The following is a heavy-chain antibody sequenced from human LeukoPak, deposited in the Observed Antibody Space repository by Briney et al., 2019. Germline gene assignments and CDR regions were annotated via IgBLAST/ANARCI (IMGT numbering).Heavy chain of an antibody. Sequence: GGSLRLSCAASGFTFSSYGMSWVRQAPGKGLEWVSAISGSGGSTYYADSVKGRFTISRDNSKNTLYLQMNSLRAEDTAVYYCASRYSSGWYVPGGYYYYMDVWGKGTTVTVSS. J-gene: IGHJ6*03. CDR1: GFTFSSYG. V-gene: IGHV3-23*01. CDR2: ISGSGGST. CDR3: ASRYSSGWYVPGGYYYYMDV. D-gene: IGHD6-19*01.